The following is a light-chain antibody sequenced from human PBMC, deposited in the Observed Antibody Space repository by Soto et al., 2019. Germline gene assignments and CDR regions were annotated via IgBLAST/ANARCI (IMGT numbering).Light chain of an antibody. CDR2: EAS. Sequence: DIQMTQSPSTLSASVGDRVTITCRASQSISTWLAWYQQKPGKAPKLLIHEASSLQSGVPSRFSGSGSGTEFTLTISSLPPDDFATFYCQQYKTIPYTFGQGTKLEI. CDR1: QSISTW. V-gene: IGKV1-5*03. CDR3: QQYKTIPYT. J-gene: IGKJ2*01.